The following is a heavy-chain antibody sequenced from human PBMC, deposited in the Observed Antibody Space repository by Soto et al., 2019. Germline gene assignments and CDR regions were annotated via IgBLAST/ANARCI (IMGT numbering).Heavy chain of an antibody. V-gene: IGHV3-7*01. J-gene: IGHJ6*03. D-gene: IGHD6-13*01. CDR1: GFTFSSYW. CDR2: IKQDGSEK. Sequence: GGSLRLSCAASGFTFSSYWMSWVRQAPGKGLEWVATIKQDGSEKYYVDSVKGRFTISRDNAKNSRYLQMNSLRAEDRAVYYCARGYSSSWYNYYYMDVWGKGTTVTVSS. CDR3: ARGYSSSWYNYYYMDV.